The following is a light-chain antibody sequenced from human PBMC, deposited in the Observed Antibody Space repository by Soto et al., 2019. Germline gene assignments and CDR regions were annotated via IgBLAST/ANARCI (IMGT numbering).Light chain of an antibody. J-gene: IGKJ3*01. Sequence: DIVMTQSPATLSVAPGERVTFSCRASQGVSRKLAWYQHKPGQAPRLLISGASTGATGIPARFSGSGSGTEFTLTISSLQSEDCAIYYCQNYNSAPYTFGPGTKVDIK. CDR1: QGVSRK. CDR3: QNYNSAPYT. CDR2: GAS. V-gene: IGKV3-15*01.